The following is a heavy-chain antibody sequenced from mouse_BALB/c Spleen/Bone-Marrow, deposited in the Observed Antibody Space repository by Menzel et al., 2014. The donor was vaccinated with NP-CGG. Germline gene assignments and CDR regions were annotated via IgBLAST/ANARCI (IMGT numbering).Heavy chain of an antibody. V-gene: IGHV3-2*02. CDR1: GYSITSDYA. CDR2: ISYSGST. Sequence: ESGPGLVKPSQSLSLTCTVTGYSITSDYAWNWIRQFPGNKLEWMGYISYSGSTSYNPSLKSRISITRDTSKNQFFPQLNSVTTEDTATYYCAREARATWAWFAYWGQGTLVTVSA. D-gene: IGHD3-1*01. CDR3: AREARATWAWFAY. J-gene: IGHJ3*01.